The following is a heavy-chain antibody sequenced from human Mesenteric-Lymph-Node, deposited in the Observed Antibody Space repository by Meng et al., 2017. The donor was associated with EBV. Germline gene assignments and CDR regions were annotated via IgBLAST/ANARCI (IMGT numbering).Heavy chain of an antibody. CDR1: GGSITSTNW. D-gene: IGHD3-9*01. J-gene: IGHJ5*01. CDR3: ARDLRGNGALTGLFNS. V-gene: IGHV4-4*02. Sequence: VPRRGAGPGRVKPLGSLSLAGAVCGGSITSTNWWSWVRQSPGQGLEWIGEIYHFGSTNYNPSLKSRVTMSVDRSKNQFSLGLSSVTAADTAVYYCARDLRGNGALTGLFNSWGLGTLVTVSS. CDR2: IYHFGST.